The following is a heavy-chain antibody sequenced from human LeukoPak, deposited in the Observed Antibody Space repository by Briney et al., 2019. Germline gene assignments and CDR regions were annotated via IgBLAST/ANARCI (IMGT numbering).Heavy chain of an antibody. CDR3: AKEDGGSTRSSLSY. Sequence: GGSLRLSCAASGFTFSSYAMHWVRQAPGKGLEWVAFTQYDGRFKYHADSVKGRFTISRDNSRNTLFLQMSSLRVEDTAIYYCAKEDGGSTRSSLSYWGQGTLVSVSS. V-gene: IGHV3-30*04. D-gene: IGHD5-24*01. CDR1: GFTFSSYA. J-gene: IGHJ4*02. CDR2: TQYDGRFK.